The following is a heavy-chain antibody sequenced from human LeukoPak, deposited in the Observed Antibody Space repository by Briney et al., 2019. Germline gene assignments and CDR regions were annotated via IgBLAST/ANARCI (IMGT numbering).Heavy chain of an antibody. CDR3: ARFFGGDAFDV. CDR1: GYSISSGYY. D-gene: IGHD3-16*01. Sequence: SETLSLTCAVSGYSISSGYYWGWIRQPPGKGLEWIGSIYHSGSTYYNPSLKSRVTMSVDTSKNQFSLKLSSVTAADTAVYYCARFFGGDAFDVWGQGTMVTVSS. CDR2: IYHSGST. V-gene: IGHV4-38-2*01. J-gene: IGHJ3*01.